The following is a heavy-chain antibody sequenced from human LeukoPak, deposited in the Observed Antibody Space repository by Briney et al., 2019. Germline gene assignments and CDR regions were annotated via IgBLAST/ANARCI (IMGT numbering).Heavy chain of an antibody. J-gene: IGHJ4*02. Sequence: HSGGSLRLSCAASGFTFSSYSINWVRQAPGKGLEWVSYISGGSSTIYYADSVKGRFTISRDNAKNSLYLQMNSLRAEDTAVYYCVKESSGRWFGELFLFGYFDNWGQGVLVTVSS. CDR1: GFTFSSYS. D-gene: IGHD3-10*01. V-gene: IGHV3-48*04. CDR3: VKESSGRWFGELFLFGYFDN. CDR2: ISGGSSTI.